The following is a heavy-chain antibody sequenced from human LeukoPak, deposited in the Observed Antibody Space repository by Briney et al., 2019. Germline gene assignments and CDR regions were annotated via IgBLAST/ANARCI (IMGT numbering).Heavy chain of an antibody. CDR3: ARGQENGMDV. J-gene: IGHJ6*02. V-gene: IGHV4-34*01. CDR1: GGSFSGYY. CDR2: INHSGST. Sequence: PSETLSLTCAVYGGSFSGYYWSWIRQPPGKGLEWVGEINHSGSTNYNPSLKSRVTISVDTSKNQFSLKLSSVTAADTAVYYCARGQENGMDVWGQGTTVTVSS.